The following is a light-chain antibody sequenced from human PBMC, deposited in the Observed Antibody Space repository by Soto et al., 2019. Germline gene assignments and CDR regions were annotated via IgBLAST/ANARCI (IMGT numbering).Light chain of an antibody. J-gene: IGLJ1*01. Sequence: QSVLTQPPSASGTPGQRVTISCTGSSASIGSNSVIWYQQLPRTAPTVLIYTNNQRPSGVPDRFSGSKSGTSASLAISGLQSEDEADYYCAAWDGSLNVYVFGTGTKVTVL. CDR2: TNN. CDR3: AAWDGSLNVYV. CDR1: SASIGSNS. V-gene: IGLV1-44*01.